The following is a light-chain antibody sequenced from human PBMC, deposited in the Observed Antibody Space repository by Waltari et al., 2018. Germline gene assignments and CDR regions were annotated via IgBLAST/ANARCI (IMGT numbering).Light chain of an antibody. Sequence: DIQMTQSLSSLSASVGDRVTITCQASQDITNFLNWYQQKPGKAPKLLIYDASNVETGVPLRFSGSGSGTHFTLTITSLQPEDIATYYCQQYDHVPYTFGQGTRVEIK. CDR1: QDITNF. J-gene: IGKJ2*01. V-gene: IGKV1-33*01. CDR3: QQYDHVPYT. CDR2: DAS.